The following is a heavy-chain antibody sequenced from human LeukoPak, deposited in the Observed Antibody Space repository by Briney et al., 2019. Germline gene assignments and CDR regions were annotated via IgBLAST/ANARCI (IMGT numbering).Heavy chain of an antibody. CDR1: GGSISSGSYY. Sequence: PSETLSLTCTVSGGSISSGSYYWGWIRQPPGKGLEWIGSIYYSGSTYYNPSLKSRVTISVDTSKNQFSLKLSSVTAADTAVYYCARPNYQYGGAFDIWGQGTMVTVSS. CDR2: IYYSGST. V-gene: IGHV4-39*07. D-gene: IGHD5-24*01. CDR3: ARPNYQYGGAFDI. J-gene: IGHJ3*02.